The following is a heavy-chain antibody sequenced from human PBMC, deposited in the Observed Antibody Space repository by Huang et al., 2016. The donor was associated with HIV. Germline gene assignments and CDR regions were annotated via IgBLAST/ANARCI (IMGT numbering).Heavy chain of an antibody. D-gene: IGHD3-3*01. CDR1: GDSIRSGGYY. CDR2: IDYSGGS. V-gene: IGHV4-30-4*08. J-gene: IGHJ4*02. Sequence: QVQLQESGPGLVKPSQTLYLTCTVSGDSIRSGGYYWTWIRQSPAKGPEAICYIDYSGGSDYNPSLKGRVSISMYACKNRVSLKLKSVTVADTAVYYCARAPATHSVFFYWGQGTLVTVSA. CDR3: ARAPATHSVFFY.